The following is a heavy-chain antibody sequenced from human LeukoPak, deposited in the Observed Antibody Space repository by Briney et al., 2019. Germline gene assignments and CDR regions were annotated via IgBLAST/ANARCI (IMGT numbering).Heavy chain of an antibody. Sequence: SETLSLTCTVSGDSISGYFWSWIRQPAGKRLEWIGRMHADGDSNYNPSLKSRITLSLDTPENQFSLKLTSVTAADTAVYFCARAPSGCGGTCAFDSWGQGTLVTASS. J-gene: IGHJ4*02. CDR2: MHADGDS. V-gene: IGHV4-4*07. CDR3: ARAPSGCGGTCAFDS. CDR1: GDSISGYF. D-gene: IGHD2-15*01.